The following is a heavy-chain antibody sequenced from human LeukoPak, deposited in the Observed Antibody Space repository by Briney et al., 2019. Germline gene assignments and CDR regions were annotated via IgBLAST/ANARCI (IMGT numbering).Heavy chain of an antibody. Sequence: GGSLRLSCAASGFTFDDYAMHWVRQAPGKGLQWISSINWVGDTSSYADSVKGRFTVSRDNTKGSLYLQMHSLRGEDTALYYCAKDRQYGDYGGGDFFDSWGQGTLVTVSS. CDR1: GFTFDDYA. J-gene: IGHJ4*02. D-gene: IGHD4-17*01. CDR3: AKDRQYGDYGGGDFFDS. CDR2: INWVGDTS. V-gene: IGHV3-43D*03.